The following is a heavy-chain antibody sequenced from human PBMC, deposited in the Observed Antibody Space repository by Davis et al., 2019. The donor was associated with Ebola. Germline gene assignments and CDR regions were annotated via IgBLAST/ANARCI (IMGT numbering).Heavy chain of an antibody. V-gene: IGHV4-34*01. CDR1: GGSFSAFY. J-gene: IGHJ5*02. CDR3: AKGHTLRAVSNWFDP. Sequence: GSLRLSCDVSGGSFSAFYCSWLRQFPGRGLEWIGEIKYSVSTKYNPSLKSRVTMSIDTSKNQFSLRLTSVTSADTAVYYCAKGHTLRAVSNWFDPWGQGTLVTVSS. CDR2: IKYSVST. D-gene: IGHD1-26*01.